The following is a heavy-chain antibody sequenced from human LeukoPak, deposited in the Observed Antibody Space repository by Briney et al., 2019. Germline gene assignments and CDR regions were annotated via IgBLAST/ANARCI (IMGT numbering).Heavy chain of an antibody. CDR1: GGSISSNNW. CDR2: IYHSGST. V-gene: IGHV4-4*02. Sequence: TLSLTCAVSGGSISSNNWWICVRQPPGKGLEWIGEIYHSGSTNYIPSLRSRVTISVDKSKNQFSLKLSSVTAADTAVYYCARKGGDPLGIFDSWGQGTLVTVSS. J-gene: IGHJ4*02. D-gene: IGHD3-16*01. CDR3: ARKGGDPLGIFDS.